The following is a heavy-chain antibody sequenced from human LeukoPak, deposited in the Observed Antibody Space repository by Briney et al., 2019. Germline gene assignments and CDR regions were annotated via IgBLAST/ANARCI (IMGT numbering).Heavy chain of an antibody. CDR1: GYSINNGYY. V-gene: IGHV4-38-2*02. CDR2: FHHSGTT. CDR3: ARIFGYYYYMDV. D-gene: IGHD2-15*01. J-gene: IGHJ6*03. Sequence: PSETLSLTCTVSGYSINNGYYWGWIRQSPGKGLEWIGNFHHSGTTYYNLSLESRVTISVDTSKNQFSLELTPVTAADTAVYYCARIFGYYYYMDVWGKGTTVTVSS.